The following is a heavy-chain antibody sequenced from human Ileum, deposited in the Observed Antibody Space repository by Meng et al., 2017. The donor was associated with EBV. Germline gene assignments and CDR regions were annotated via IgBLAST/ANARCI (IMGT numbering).Heavy chain of an antibody. Sequence: QLQRHEPGPVRLKPSSTLSLTCTVSVGSISSSIYYWAWIRQPPGEGLEWIGSVVYSGTTYYTSSLKSRVSISVDTSKNQFSLKLSSVTAADTAVYYCARHHHSPTFDYWGQGTLVTVSS. CDR3: ARHHHSPTFDY. CDR1: VGSISSSIYY. CDR2: VVYSGTT. D-gene: IGHD1-14*01. V-gene: IGHV4-39*01. J-gene: IGHJ4*02.